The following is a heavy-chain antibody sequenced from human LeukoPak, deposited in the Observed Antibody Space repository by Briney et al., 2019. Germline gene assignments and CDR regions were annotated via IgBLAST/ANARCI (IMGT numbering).Heavy chain of an antibody. CDR3: ARVPKIDY. Sequence: VKGRFTISRDNAKNSLYLQMNSLRAEDTAVYYCARVPKIDYWGQGTLVTVSS. V-gene: IGHV3-48*03. J-gene: IGHJ4*02.